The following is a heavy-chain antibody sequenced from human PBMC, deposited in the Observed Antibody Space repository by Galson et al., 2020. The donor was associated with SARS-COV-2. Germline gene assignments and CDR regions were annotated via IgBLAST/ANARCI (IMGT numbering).Heavy chain of an antibody. CDR2: INQDGGEK. CDR3: ATLYGSATILDN. Sequence: GESLKISCATSGFAFSASWMSWARQAPGKGLEWVANINQDGGEKLYLDSVKGRFTVSRDNTKKSLLLQMNRLTAEDTALYFCATLYGSATILDNWGQGTLVTVSS. V-gene: IGHV3-7*01. CDR1: GFAFSASW. D-gene: IGHD6-25*01. J-gene: IGHJ4*02.